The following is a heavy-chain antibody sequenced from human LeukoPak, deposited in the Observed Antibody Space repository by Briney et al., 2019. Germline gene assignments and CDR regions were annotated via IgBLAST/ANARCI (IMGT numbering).Heavy chain of an antibody. J-gene: IGHJ4*02. CDR3: AKDRGTVLLWFGELAF. CDR2: TSYDGSSK. Sequence: GGSLRLSCAASGFTFGTYGMHWVRQAPGKGLEWVAVTSYDGSSKYYADSVKGRFTISRDNFKNTLYLQMNSLRAEDTAVYYCAKDRGTVLLWFGELAFWGQGTLVTVSS. V-gene: IGHV3-30*18. D-gene: IGHD3-10*01. CDR1: GFTFGTYG.